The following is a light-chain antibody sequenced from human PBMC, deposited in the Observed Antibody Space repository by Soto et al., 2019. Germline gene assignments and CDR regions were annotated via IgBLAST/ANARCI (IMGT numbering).Light chain of an antibody. CDR3: CSYAGSYPLV. V-gene: IGLV2-11*01. CDR2: DVS. J-gene: IGLJ1*01. CDR1: SSDVGGYNY. Sequence: QSVLTQPRSVSGSPGQSVTISCTGTSSDVGGYNYVSWYQQHPGKAPKLMIYDVSKRPSGVPDCFSGSKSGNTASLTISGLQAEDEADYYCCSYAGSYPLVFGTGTKVTVL.